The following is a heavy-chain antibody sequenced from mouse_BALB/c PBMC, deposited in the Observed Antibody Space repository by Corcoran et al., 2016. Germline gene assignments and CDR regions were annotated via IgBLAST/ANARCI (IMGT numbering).Heavy chain of an antibody. J-gene: IGHJ2*01. CDR1: GYTFTSYV. CDR3: ARQKSPYYFDY. D-gene: IGHD1-3*01. V-gene: IGHV1S136*01. CDR2: INPYNDGT. Sequence: EVQLQQSGPELVKPGASVKMSCKASGYTFTSYVMHWVKQKPGQGLEWIGYINPYNDGTKYNEKFKGKATQTSDKSSSTAYMELSSLTSEDSAVYYCARQKSPYYFDYWGQGTTLTVSS.